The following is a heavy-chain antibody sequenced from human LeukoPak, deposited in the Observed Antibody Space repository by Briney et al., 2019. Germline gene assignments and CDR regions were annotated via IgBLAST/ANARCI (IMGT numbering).Heavy chain of an antibody. CDR2: IWYDGSNK. V-gene: IGHV3-33*01. Sequence: GGSLRLSCAASGFTFSSYGMHWVRQAPGKGLEWVAVIWYDGSNKYYADSVKGRFTISRDNSKNTLYLQMNSLRAEDTAVYYCARDKGSYDSSGYYSGVYWGQGTLVTVSS. J-gene: IGHJ4*02. CDR1: GFTFSSYG. CDR3: ARDKGSYDSSGYYSGVY. D-gene: IGHD3-22*01.